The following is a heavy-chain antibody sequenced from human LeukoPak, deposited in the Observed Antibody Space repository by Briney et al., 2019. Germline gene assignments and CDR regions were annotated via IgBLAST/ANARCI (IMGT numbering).Heavy chain of an antibody. Sequence: SETLSLTCTVSGGSISSGGYYWSWIRQHPGKGLEWIGYIYYSGSTYYNPSLKSRDTISVDTSKNQFSLKLSSVTAADTAVYYCARAYCGGDCYSGASRWFDPWGRGTLVTVSS. V-gene: IGHV4-31*03. J-gene: IGHJ5*02. CDR2: IYYSGST. D-gene: IGHD2-21*02. CDR3: ARAYCGGDCYSGASRWFDP. CDR1: GGSISSGGYY.